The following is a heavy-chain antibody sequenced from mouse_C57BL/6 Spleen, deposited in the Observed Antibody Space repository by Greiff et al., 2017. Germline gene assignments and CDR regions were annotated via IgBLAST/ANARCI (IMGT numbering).Heavy chain of an antibody. CDR1: GYTFTSYW. D-gene: IGHD1-1*01. J-gene: IGHJ1*03. Sequence: QVQLQQPGAELVKPGASVKMSCKASGYTFTSYWITWVKQRPGQGLEWIGDIYPGSGSTNYNETFKSKATLTVDTSSSTASMQPSSLTSEDSAVYYCARGDYYGSSYWYFDVWGTGTTVTVSS. V-gene: IGHV1-55*01. CDR2: IYPGSGST. CDR3: ARGDYYGSSYWYFDV.